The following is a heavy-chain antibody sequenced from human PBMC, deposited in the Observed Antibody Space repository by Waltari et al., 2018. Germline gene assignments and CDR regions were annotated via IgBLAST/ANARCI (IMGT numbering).Heavy chain of an antibody. CDR2: MSFDGYKK. V-gene: IGHV3-30*18. Sequence: HVQIVESGGAVVQPGRSLRLSCAASGFSFSASGMHWVRQAPGKGVGWVALMSFDGYKKFDVDSVQGRFTISRDNSKNLMYLEMRDLRSEDTATYYCAKETQSDGNAGLEFWGQGTVVTVSS. J-gene: IGHJ4*02. CDR3: AKETQSDGNAGLEF. D-gene: IGHD1-1*01. CDR1: GFSFSASG.